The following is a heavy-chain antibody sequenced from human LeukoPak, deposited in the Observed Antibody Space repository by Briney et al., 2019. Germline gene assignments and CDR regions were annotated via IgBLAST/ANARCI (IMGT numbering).Heavy chain of an antibody. D-gene: IGHD1-26*01. V-gene: IGHV4-59*01. CDR2: IYYSGST. Sequence: SETLSLTCTVSGGSISSYYWSWIRQPPGKGLEWIGYIYYSGSTNCNPSLKSRVTISVDTSKNQFSLKLSSVTAADTAVYYCARSLSGSYSWAFDIWGQGTMVTVSS. J-gene: IGHJ3*02. CDR1: GGSISSYY. CDR3: ARSLSGSYSWAFDI.